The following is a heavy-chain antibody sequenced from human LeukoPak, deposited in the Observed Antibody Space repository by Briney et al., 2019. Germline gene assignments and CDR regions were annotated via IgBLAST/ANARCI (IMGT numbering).Heavy chain of an antibody. J-gene: IGHJ4*02. CDR1: GYTFTGYY. CDR3: ARVYDSSGYYSGFDY. D-gene: IGHD3-22*01. CDR2: INPNSGGT. V-gene: IGHV1-2*02. Sequence: ASVKVSCKASGYTFTGYYMHWVRQAPGQGLEWMGWINPNSGGTNYAQKLQGRVTMTRDTSISTAYMELSRLRSDDTAVYYCARVYDSSGYYSGFDYWGQGTLVTVSS.